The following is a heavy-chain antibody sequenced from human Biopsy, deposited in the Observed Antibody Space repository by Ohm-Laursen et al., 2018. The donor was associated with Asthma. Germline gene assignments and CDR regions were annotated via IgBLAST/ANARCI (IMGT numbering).Heavy chain of an antibody. CDR1: GGSISSFY. J-gene: IGHJ4*02. CDR2: VYWTGST. Sequence: SDTLSLTCSVYGGSISSFYWSWIRQSPEKGLEWMGYVYWTGSTNHNPSLKSRITMSVDTSKNRMFLELTSVTAADTAIYYCVRAVRNEQWLAPFDYWGQGKPVTVSS. V-gene: IGHV4-59*07. CDR3: VRAVRNEQWLAPFDY. D-gene: IGHD6-19*01.